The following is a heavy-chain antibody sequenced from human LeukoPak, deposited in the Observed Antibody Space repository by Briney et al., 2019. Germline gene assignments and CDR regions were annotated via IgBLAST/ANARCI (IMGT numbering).Heavy chain of an antibody. CDR3: ARSSGSLHYYYYGMDV. CDR2: IYYSGST. CDR1: GGSISSYY. D-gene: IGHD3-10*01. Sequence: SETLSLTCTVSGGSISSYYWSWIRQPPRKGLEWIGYIYYSGSTNYNPSLKSRVTISVDTSKNQFSLKLSPVTAADTAVYYCARSSGSLHYYYYGMDVWGQGTTVTVSS. J-gene: IGHJ6*02. V-gene: IGHV4-59*08.